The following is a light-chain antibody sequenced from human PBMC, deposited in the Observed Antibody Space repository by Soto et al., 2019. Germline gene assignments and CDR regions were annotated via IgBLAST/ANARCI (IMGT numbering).Light chain of an antibody. CDR1: QTISSGF. J-gene: IGKJ5*01. CDR3: QQYSSSPRT. V-gene: IGKV3-20*01. CDR2: DAS. Sequence: SVLTQFSGVLYLFPGEKATLSWSVSQTISSGFLAWYQQKVGQAPRLLIYDASNRATGVPDRFSGSGSGTDFSLTISRLEPEDFAVYHCQQYSSSPRTFGQGTRLEIK.